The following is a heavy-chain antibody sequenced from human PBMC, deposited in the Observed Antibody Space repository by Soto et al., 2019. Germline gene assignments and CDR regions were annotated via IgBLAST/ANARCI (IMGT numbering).Heavy chain of an antibody. J-gene: IGHJ6*02. CDR1: GYRFTSYW. Sequence: XDSLKVSWKCSGYRFTSYWIGLVRQMPGEGLEWMGIIYPGDSDTRYSPSFQGQVTISADKSISTAYLQWSSLKASDTAMYYCASTYPNHYYYGMDVWGQGTTVTVSS. CDR3: ASTYPNHYYYGMDV. D-gene: IGHD3-16*01. CDR2: IYPGDSDT. V-gene: IGHV5-51*01.